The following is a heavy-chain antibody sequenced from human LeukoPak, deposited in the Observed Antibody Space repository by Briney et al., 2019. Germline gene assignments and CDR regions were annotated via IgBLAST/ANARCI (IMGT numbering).Heavy chain of an antibody. CDR2: FDPEDGET. CDR1: GYTLTELS. CDR3: ATDPDYYGSGSHTLRFDY. J-gene: IGHJ4*02. D-gene: IGHD3-10*01. Sequence: ASVKVPCKVSGYTLTELSMHWVRQAPGKGLEWMGGFDPEDGETIYAQKFQGRVTMTEDTSTDTAYMELSSLRSEDTAVYYCATDPDYYGSGSHTLRFDYWGQGTLVTVSS. V-gene: IGHV1-24*01.